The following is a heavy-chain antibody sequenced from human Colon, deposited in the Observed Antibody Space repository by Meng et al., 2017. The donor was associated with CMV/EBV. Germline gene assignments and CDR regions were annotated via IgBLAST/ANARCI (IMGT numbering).Heavy chain of an antibody. CDR1: GFTFDVYD. J-gene: IGHJ4*02. CDR2: ISRNSGRI. Sequence: GGSLRLSCAASGFTFDVYDMHWVRRAPGKGLECVSGISRNSGRIGKADSVRARFTISRDTAQNSLYLQMNSLKPEDTALYYCARTWRRYDSGGYFDYWGQGTLVTVSS. D-gene: IGHD3-22*01. CDR3: ARTWRRYDSGGYFDY. V-gene: IGHV3-9*01.